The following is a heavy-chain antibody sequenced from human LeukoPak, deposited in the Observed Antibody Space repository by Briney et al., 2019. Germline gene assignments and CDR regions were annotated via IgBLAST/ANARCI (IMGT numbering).Heavy chain of an antibody. D-gene: IGHD4-17*01. CDR3: ARAVTLGYFDL. CDR1: GSIFTSNW. CDR2: IYPDDSDT. Sequence: GESLKISGKCSGSIFTSNWSGWVRQLPGKGLEWMGIIYPDDSDTRYSPSFQGQATISADKSISTAYLQWSSLKTSDTAMYYCARAVTLGYFDLWGRGTLVTVSS. V-gene: IGHV5-51*01. J-gene: IGHJ2*01.